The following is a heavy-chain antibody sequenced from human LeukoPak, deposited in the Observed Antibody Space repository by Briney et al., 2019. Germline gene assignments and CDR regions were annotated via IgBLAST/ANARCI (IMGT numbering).Heavy chain of an antibody. V-gene: IGHV1-8*03. D-gene: IGHD4-11*01. J-gene: IGHJ4*02. CDR3: ARGYGMTTDY. CDR1: GGTFSSYA. Sequence: ASVKVSCKASGGTFSSYAISWVRQATGQGLEWMGWMNPNSGNTGYAQKFQGRVTITRNTSISTAYMELSSLRSEDTAVYYCARGYGMTTDYWGQGTLVTVSS. CDR2: MNPNSGNT.